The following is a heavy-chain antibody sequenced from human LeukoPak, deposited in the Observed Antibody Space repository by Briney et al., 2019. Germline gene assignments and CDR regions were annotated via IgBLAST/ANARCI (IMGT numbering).Heavy chain of an antibody. CDR2: IYPGDSDT. D-gene: IGHD2-15*01. Sequence: GGSLKISCKGPGYSFTSYWSGWVRQMPGKGLEWMGIIYPGDSDTRYSPPFQGQVTISADKSISTAYLQWSNLKASDTAMYCCARRGRWFHWFDPWGQGTLVTVSS. CDR1: GYSFTSYW. V-gene: IGHV5-51*01. CDR3: ARRGRWFHWFDP. J-gene: IGHJ5*02.